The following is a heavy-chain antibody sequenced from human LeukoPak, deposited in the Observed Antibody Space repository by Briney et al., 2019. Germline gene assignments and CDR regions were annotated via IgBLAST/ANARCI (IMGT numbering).Heavy chain of an antibody. CDR1: GFTFSSYA. CDR3: AKVSYLGYYYGMDV. V-gene: IGHV3-23*01. CDR2: ISGSGGST. Sequence: GGSLRLSCAASGFTFSSYAMSWVRQAPGKGLEWVSAISGSGGSTYYADSVKDRFTISRDNSKNTLYLQMNSLRAEDTAVYYCAKVSYLGYYYGMDVWGQGTTVTVSS. J-gene: IGHJ6*02.